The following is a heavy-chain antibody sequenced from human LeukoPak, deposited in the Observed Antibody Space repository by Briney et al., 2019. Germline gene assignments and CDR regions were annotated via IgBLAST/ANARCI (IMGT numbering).Heavy chain of an antibody. CDR2: ISGSGGST. Sequence: GGSLRLSCAASGFTFSSYAMSWVRQAPGKGLEWVSAISGSGGSTYYADYVKGRFTISRDNSKNTLYLQMNSLRAEDTAVYYCAKWVAVVGTVDYWGQGTLVTVSS. CDR1: GFTFSSYA. D-gene: IGHD6-19*01. J-gene: IGHJ4*02. V-gene: IGHV3-23*01. CDR3: AKWVAVVGTVDY.